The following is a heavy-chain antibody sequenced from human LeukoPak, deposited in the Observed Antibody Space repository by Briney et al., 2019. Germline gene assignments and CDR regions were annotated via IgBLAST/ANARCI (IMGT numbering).Heavy chain of an antibody. CDR3: ARDNRRWLQHFDY. CDR1: GFTFSSYG. Sequence: QAGRSLRLSCAASGFTFSSYGMHWVRQAPGKGLEWVAVISYDGSNKYYADSVKGRFTISRDNSKNTLYLQMNSLRAEDTAVYYCARDNRRWLQHFDYWGQGTLVTVSS. D-gene: IGHD5-24*01. V-gene: IGHV3-30*03. J-gene: IGHJ4*02. CDR2: ISYDGSNK.